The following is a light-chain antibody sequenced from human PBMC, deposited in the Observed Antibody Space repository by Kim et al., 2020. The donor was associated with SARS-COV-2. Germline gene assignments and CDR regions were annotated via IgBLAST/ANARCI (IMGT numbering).Light chain of an antibody. CDR1: QSVSNNQ. CDR2: DAS. CDR3: HQYFSSPPLT. V-gene: IGKV3-20*01. Sequence: PGGRSTLSCSASQSVSNNQLAWYQQKPGQAPRTLIYDASSRATGIPDRFSGSGSGTDFTLTISRLEPEDSAVYYCHQYFSSPPLTFGGGTKVDIK. J-gene: IGKJ4*01.